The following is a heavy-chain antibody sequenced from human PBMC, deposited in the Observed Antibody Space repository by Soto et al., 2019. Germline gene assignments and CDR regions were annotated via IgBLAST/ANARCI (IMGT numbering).Heavy chain of an antibody. Sequence: LSLTCTVSGGSISSYYWSWIRQPPGKGLEWIGYIYYSGSTNYNPSLKSRVTISVDTSKNQFSLKLSSVTAADTAVYYCASSNIAAAGFYYYGMDVRGRWTTVTVSS. CDR3: ASSNIAAAGFYYYGMDV. J-gene: IGHJ6*02. D-gene: IGHD6-13*01. V-gene: IGHV4-59*01. CDR2: IYYSGST. CDR1: GGSISSYY.